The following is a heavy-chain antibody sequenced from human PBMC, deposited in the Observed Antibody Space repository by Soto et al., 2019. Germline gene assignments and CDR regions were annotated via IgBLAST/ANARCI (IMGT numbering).Heavy chain of an antibody. CDR3: AKFLPPRFRGSGSYLNWFDP. CDR2: ISGSGGSK. J-gene: IGHJ5*02. D-gene: IGHD3-10*01. V-gene: IGHV3-23*01. Sequence: GGSLRLSCAASGFTFSRYSMNWVRQAPGKGLEGVSAISGSGGSKYYADSVKGRFTISRDNSKNTLYLQMNSLRAEDTAVYYCAKFLPPRFRGSGSYLNWFDPWGQGTLVNVSS. CDR1: GFTFSRYS.